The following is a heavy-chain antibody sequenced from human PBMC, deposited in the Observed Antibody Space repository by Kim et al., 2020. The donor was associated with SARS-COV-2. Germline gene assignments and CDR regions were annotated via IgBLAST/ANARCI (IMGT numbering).Heavy chain of an antibody. CDR2: IYYSGST. D-gene: IGHD4-17*01. CDR3: AREGDYGEYFQH. V-gene: IGHV4-59*01. CDR1: GGSISSYY. J-gene: IGHJ1*01. Sequence: SETLSLTCTVSGGSISSYYWSWIRQPPGKGLEWIGYIYYSGSTNYNPSLKSRVTISVDTSKNQFSLKLSSVTAADTAVYYCAREGDYGEYFQHWGQGTLVTVSS.